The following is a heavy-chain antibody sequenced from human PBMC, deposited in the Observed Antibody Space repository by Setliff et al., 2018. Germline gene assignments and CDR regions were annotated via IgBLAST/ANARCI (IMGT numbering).Heavy chain of an antibody. V-gene: IGHV1-8*02. CDR3: ARQIALGDSSGYGTRSPRAALHY. CDR2: IQPDRGVT. J-gene: IGHJ4*02. CDR1: GYTFTNYG. Sequence: ASVKVSCKASGYTFTNYGVTWVRQAPGQGPEWMGWIQPDRGVTKYEPRFQDRVTMTRNTSISTAYMELSSLRSEDTAVYYCARQIALGDSSGYGTRSPRAALHYWGQGTLVTVSS. D-gene: IGHD3-22*01.